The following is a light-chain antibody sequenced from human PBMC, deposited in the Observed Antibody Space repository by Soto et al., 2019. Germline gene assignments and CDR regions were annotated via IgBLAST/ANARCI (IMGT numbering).Light chain of an antibody. Sequence: LTQPASVSGSPGQSITISCTGTSSDVGGYNYVSWYQQHPGKAPKFLISEVSNRPSGVSNRFSASKSGNTASLTISGLQAEDEADYYCSSYTSSSTLVFGTGTKVTVL. CDR3: SSYTSSSTLV. V-gene: IGLV2-14*01. CDR2: EVS. CDR1: SSDVGGYNY. J-gene: IGLJ1*01.